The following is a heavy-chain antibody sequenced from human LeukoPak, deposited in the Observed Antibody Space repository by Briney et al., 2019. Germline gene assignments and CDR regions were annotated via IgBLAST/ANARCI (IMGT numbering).Heavy chain of an antibody. J-gene: IGHJ4*02. V-gene: IGHV3-48*01. CDR2: ISSSSTTI. CDR3: ACHGIAASTDYYFDY. D-gene: IGHD6-13*01. CDR1: GFTFSTYT. Sequence: GGSLRLSCAASGFTFSTYTMNWVRQAPGRGLEWVSCISSSSTTISYADSVKGRFTISRHNSKNTLYLQMNSLRAEDTAVYYCACHGIAASTDYYFDYWGQGTLVTVSS.